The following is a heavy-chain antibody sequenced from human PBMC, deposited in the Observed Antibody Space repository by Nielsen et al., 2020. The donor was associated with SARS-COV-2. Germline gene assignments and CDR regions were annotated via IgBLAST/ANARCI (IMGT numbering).Heavy chain of an antibody. CDR1: GFTFDDYG. D-gene: IGHD6-6*01. CDR2: INWTGGST. CDR3: ARQADEYSNPGGDY. V-gene: IGHV3-20*01. J-gene: IGHJ4*02. Sequence: GGSLRLSCAASGFTFDDYGMSWVRQAPGKGLEWVSGINWTGGSTGYEDSVKGRFTISRDNAKNSLYLQMNRLRAEETALYHWARQADEYSNPGGDYWGQGTLVTVSS.